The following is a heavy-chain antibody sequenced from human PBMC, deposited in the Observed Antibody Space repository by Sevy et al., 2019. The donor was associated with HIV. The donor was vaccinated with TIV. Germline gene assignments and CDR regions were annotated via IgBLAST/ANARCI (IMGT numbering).Heavy chain of an antibody. CDR2: ISSNGGTI. J-gene: IGHJ4*02. Sequence: GGSLRLSCAASGFTFSGHAMSWVRQAPGKGLEWVSIISSNGGTIYYGDSVKGRFTVSRDNSKNTLYVQMNSLRDEDTAIYYCAKDRGRWPVGQYYFDYWGQGTLVTVSS. CDR1: GFTFSGHA. V-gene: IGHV3-23*01. CDR3: AKDRGRWPVGQYYFDY. D-gene: IGHD6-19*01.